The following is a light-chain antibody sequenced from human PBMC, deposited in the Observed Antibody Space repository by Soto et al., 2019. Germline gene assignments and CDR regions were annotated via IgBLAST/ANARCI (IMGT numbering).Light chain of an antibody. CDR1: QSISSY. V-gene: IGKV1-39*01. CDR3: QQSYSTPRT. CDR2: AAS. J-gene: IGKJ1*01. Sequence: DIQMTQSPSSLSASVGYRVTITCLASQSISSYLNWYQQKPGKAPKLLIYAASSLQSGVPSRFSGSGSGTDFPLTISSLQPEDFATYYCQQSYSTPRTFGQGTTVDIK.